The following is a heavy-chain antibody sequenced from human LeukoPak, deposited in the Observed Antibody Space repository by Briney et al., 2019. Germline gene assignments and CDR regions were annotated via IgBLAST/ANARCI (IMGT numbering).Heavy chain of an antibody. CDR1: GGTFSSYA. Sequence: ASVKVSCKASGGTFSSYAISWVRQAPGQGLEWMGGIIPIFGTANYAQKFQGRVTITTDESTSTAYMELSSLRSEDTAVYYCARQIAAAGTSYFDYWGQGTLVTISS. V-gene: IGHV1-69*05. D-gene: IGHD6-13*01. CDR3: ARQIAAAGTSYFDY. CDR2: IIPIFGTA. J-gene: IGHJ4*02.